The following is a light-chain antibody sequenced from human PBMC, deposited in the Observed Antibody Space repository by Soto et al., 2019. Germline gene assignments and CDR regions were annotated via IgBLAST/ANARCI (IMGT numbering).Light chain of an antibody. CDR3: QQYNTSPWT. Sequence: RASQSVNSDLAWYHQTPGQAPRPLIYDASTRAAGVPARFSFSGSETEFTLALRSLHPDESATPIYQQYNTSPWTFGQGTRVDIK. CDR2: DAS. J-gene: IGKJ1*01. CDR1: QSVNSD. V-gene: IGKV3-15*01.